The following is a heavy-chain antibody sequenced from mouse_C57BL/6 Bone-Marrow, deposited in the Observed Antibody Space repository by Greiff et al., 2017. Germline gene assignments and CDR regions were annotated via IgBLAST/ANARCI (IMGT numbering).Heavy chain of an antibody. Sequence: VKLQESGAELVRPGASVTLSCKASGYTFTDYEMHWVKQTPVHGLEWIGAIDPETGGTAYNQKFKGKAILTADKSSSTAYMELRSLTSEDSAVYYCTRIREVKGYWGQGTTLTVSS. CDR3: TRIREVKGY. V-gene: IGHV1-15*01. J-gene: IGHJ2*01. D-gene: IGHD2-2*01. CDR1: GYTFTDYE. CDR2: IDPETGGT.